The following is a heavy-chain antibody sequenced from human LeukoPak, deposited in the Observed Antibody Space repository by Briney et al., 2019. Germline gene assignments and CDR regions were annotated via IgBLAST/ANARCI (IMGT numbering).Heavy chain of an antibody. CDR3: ARVGYSYGYSYYYYYMDV. V-gene: IGHV3-48*03. CDR2: ISSSGSTI. D-gene: IGHD5-18*01. CDR1: GFTFSSYE. J-gene: IGHJ6*03. Sequence: SGGSLRLSCAASGFTFSSYEMNWDRQAPGKGLEWVSYISSSGSTIYYADSVKGRFTISRDNAKNSLYLQMNSLRAEDTAVYYCARVGYSYGYSYYYYYMDVWGKGTTVTVSS.